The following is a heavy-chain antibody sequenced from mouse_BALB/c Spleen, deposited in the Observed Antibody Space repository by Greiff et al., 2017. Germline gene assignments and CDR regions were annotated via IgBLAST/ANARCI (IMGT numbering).Heavy chain of an antibody. CDR3: ARDGNWAFDY. CDR2: ISYDGSN. CDR1: GYSITSGYY. Sequence: VQLQQSGPGLVKPSQSLSLTCSVTGYSITSGYYWNWIRQFPGNKLEWMGYISYDGSNNYNPSLKNRISITRDTSKNQFFLKLNSVTTEDTATYYCARDGNWAFDYWGQGTTLTVSS. V-gene: IGHV3-6*02. J-gene: IGHJ2*01. D-gene: IGHD4-1*01.